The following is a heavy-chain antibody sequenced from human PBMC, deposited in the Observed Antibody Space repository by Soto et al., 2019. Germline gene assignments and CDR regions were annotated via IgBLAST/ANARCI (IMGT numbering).Heavy chain of an antibody. D-gene: IGHD6-19*01. V-gene: IGHV3-23*01. CDR2: ISGSGGST. CDR3: AKEILAVAEVFPDYYYYYGMDV. Sequence: PGGSLRLSCAASGFTFSSYAMSWVRQAPGKGLEWVSAISGSGGSTYYADSVKGRFTISRDNSKNTLYLQMNSLRAEDTAVYYCAKEILAVAEVFPDYYYYYGMDVWGQGTTVTVYS. J-gene: IGHJ6*02. CDR1: GFTFSSYA.